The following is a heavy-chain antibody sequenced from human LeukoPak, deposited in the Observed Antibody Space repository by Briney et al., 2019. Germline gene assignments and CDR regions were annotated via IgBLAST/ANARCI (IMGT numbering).Heavy chain of an antibody. V-gene: IGHV3-53*01. CDR2: IYSGGST. CDR3: ARVTYAELITSGGVIQ. D-gene: IGHD3-16*02. CDR1: GFTVSSNY. J-gene: IGHJ4*02. Sequence: GGSLRLSCAASGFTVSSNYMSWVRQAPGKGLEWVSVIYSGGSTYYADSVKGRFTISRDNSKNTLYLQMNSLRAEDTAVYYCARVTYAELITSGGVIQWGQGTLVTVSS.